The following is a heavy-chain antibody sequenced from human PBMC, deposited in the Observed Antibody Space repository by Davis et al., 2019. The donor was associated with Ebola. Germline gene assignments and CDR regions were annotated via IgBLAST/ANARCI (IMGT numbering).Heavy chain of an antibody. CDR2: IYYSGST. CDR1: GGSISSYY. CDR3: ASLEGGGNSDY. J-gene: IGHJ4*02. V-gene: IGHV4-59*01. D-gene: IGHD4-23*01. Sequence: MPSETLSLTCTVSGGSISSYYWSWIRQPPGKGLEWIGYIYYSGSTNYNPSLKSRVTISVDTSKNQFSLKLSSVTAADTAVYYCASLEGGGNSDYWGQGTLVTVSS.